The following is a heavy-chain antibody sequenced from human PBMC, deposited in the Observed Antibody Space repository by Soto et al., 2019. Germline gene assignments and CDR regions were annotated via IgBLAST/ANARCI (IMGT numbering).Heavy chain of an antibody. CDR3: ARENVLTGYDAFDM. D-gene: IGHD3-9*01. J-gene: IGHJ3*02. CDR1: GFTFSSYG. CDR2: IWYDGRYK. V-gene: IGHV3-33*01. Sequence: QVQLVESGGGVVQPGTSLRLSCAASGFTFSSYGMHWVRQAPGKGLEWLALIWYDGRYKYYADSVKGRFTISRYNSKNTLYLQMNSLRAEDTAVYYCARENVLTGYDAFDMWGQGTMVTVSS.